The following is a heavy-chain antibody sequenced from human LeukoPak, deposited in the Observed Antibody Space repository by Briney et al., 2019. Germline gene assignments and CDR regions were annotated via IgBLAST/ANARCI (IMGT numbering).Heavy chain of an antibody. Sequence: ASVTVSFKASVYTFTVYYMHWVRQAPGQGLEWMGWINPNSGGTNYAQKFQGRVTMTRDTSISTAYMDLSRLRAHDTAVYYCARLDSMVRGARPYWGQGTLVTVSS. CDR2: INPNSGGT. J-gene: IGHJ4*02. D-gene: IGHD3-10*01. CDR1: VYTFTVYY. V-gene: IGHV1-2*02. CDR3: ARLDSMVRGARPY.